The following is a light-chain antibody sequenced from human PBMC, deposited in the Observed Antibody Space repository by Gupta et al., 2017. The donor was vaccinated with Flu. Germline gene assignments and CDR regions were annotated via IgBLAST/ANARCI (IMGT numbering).Light chain of an antibody. CDR3: LQSRGVPLT. CDR1: QSIGST. V-gene: IGKV6-21*01. J-gene: IGKJ4*01. CDR2: FAS. Sequence: EIVLTQSPDFQSVTPKEKVTITCRASQSIGSTLHWYQQKPDQSPKLLIRFASQSLSGVPSRFSGSGSGTDFTLTIKSLEVEDVATYECLQSRGVPLTFGGGTKVKIK.